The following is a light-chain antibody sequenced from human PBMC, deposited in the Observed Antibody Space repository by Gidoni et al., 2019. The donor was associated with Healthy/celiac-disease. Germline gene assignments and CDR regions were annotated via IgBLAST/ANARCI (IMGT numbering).Light chain of an antibody. J-gene: IGKJ3*01. CDR1: QSISSY. Sequence: QLPQPPSSLSASVGDRVTITCPASQSISSYLNWYQQKPGKAPKILIYAASSLKSGVPSRFSGSGSVTDFTLTISSLQPEDFATYYCQQSYSTPGFTFGPGTKVDIK. CDR3: QQSYSTPGFT. V-gene: IGKV1-39*01. CDR2: AAS.